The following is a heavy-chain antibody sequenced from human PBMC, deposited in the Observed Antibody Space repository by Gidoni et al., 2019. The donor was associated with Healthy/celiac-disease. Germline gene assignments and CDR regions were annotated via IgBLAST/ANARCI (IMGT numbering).Heavy chain of an antibody. J-gene: IGHJ4*02. CDR2: IIPIFGIA. D-gene: IGHD2-15*01. Sequence: QVQLVQSGAEVKKPGSSVKVSCKASGGTFSSYAISWVRQAPGQGLEWMGGIIPIFGIANYAQKFQGRVTITADKSTSTAYMELSSLRSEDTAVYYCARAGHCSGGSCYSYSTFDYWGQGTLVTVSS. CDR3: ARAGHCSGGSCYSYSTFDY. CDR1: GGTFSSYA. V-gene: IGHV1-69*17.